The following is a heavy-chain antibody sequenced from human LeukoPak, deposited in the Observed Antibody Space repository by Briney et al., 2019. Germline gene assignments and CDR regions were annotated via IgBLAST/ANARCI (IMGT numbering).Heavy chain of an antibody. CDR2: ISSSGSTI. V-gene: IGHV3-11*01. CDR1: GFTFSDYY. J-gene: IGHJ6*03. Sequence: GGSLRLSCAASGFTFSDYYMSWLRQAPGKGLEWVSYISSSGSTIYYADSVKGRFTISRDNAKNSLYLQMNSLRAEDTAVYYCARGGYSYDNYYYYYYMDVWGKGTTVTISS. D-gene: IGHD5-18*01. CDR3: ARGGYSYDNYYYYYYMDV.